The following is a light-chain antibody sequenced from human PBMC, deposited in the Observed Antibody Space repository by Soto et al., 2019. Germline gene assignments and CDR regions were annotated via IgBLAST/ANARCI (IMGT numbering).Light chain of an antibody. CDR1: SSDVGGYNY. CDR2: EVS. CDR3: SSYTSSILYV. J-gene: IGLJ1*01. V-gene: IGLV2-14*01. Sequence: QSALTQPASVSGSPGQSNTISCTGTSSDVGGYNYVSWYQQHPGKAPKLMIYEVSNRPSGVSNRFSGSKSGNTASLTISGLQAEDEADYYCSSYTSSILYVFGTGTKVTVL.